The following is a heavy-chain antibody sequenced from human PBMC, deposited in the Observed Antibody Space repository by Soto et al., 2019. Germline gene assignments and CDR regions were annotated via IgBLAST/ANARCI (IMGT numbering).Heavy chain of an antibody. D-gene: IGHD4-4*01. J-gene: IGHJ4*02. Sequence: EVQVVESGGGLVQPGGSLRLSCAASGFSVSSNYMTWVRQTPGKGLEWVSLIYAAGSTYYADSVKGRFTIYRDNSKNKLYLQMHSLRAEDTAVYYCARVGRRGYSSENQIFDYWGQGTLVTVSS. V-gene: IGHV3-66*01. CDR1: GFSVSSNY. CDR2: IYAAGST. CDR3: ARVGRRGYSSENQIFDY.